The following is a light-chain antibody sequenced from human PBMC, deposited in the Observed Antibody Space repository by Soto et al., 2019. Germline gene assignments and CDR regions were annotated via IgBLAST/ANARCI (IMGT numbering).Light chain of an antibody. CDR2: AAS. CDR1: QGISTY. J-gene: IGKJ1*01. CDR3: QTYNGAPWT. V-gene: IGKV1-27*01. Sequence: DIQMTQSPSSLSASVGDRVTITCRASQGISTYLVWYQQKPGTVPKLLIFAASTLQSGVPSRFSGSGSGTDFTLTISSLQPEDVATCCCQTYNGAPWTFGQGTKGEIK.